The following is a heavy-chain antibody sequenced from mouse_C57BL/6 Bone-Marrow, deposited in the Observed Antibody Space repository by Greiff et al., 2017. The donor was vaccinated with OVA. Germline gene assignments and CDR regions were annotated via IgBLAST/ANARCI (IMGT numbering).Heavy chain of an antibody. CDR2: IDPSDSYT. D-gene: IGHD1-1*01. J-gene: IGHJ2*01. V-gene: IGHV1-50*01. CDR3: ARTLYGSLYYFDY. Sequence: QVQLQQPGAELVKPGASVKLSCKASGYTFTSYWMQWVKQRPGQGLEWIGEIDPSDSYTNYNQKFKGKATLTVDTSSSTAYMQLSRLTSEDSAVYYCARTLYGSLYYFDYWGQGTTLTVSS. CDR1: GYTFTSYW.